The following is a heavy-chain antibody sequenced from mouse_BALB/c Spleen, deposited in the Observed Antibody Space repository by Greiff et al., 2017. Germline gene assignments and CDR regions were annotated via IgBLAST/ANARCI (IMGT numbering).Heavy chain of an antibody. CDR2: ISYSGST. D-gene: IGHD2-10*02. V-gene: IGHV3-2*02. CDR3: AREKYGNWYFDV. Sequence: DVKLQESAPGLVKPSQSLSLTCTVTGYSITSDYAWNWIRQFPGNKLEWMGYISYSGSTSYNPSLKSRISITRDTSKNQFFLQLNSVTTEDTATYYCAREKYGNWYFDVWGAGTTVTVSS. J-gene: IGHJ1*01. CDR1: GYSITSDYA.